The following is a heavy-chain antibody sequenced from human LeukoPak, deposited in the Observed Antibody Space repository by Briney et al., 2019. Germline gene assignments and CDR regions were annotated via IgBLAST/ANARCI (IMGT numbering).Heavy chain of an antibody. V-gene: IGHV4-39*01. CDR2: IYYSGST. D-gene: IGHD3-22*01. J-gene: IGHJ4*02. CDR1: GGSISSSSYY. CDR3: ARIVVADFDY. Sequence: SETLSLTCTVSGGSISSSSYYWGWIRQPPGKGLVWIGSIYYSGSTYYNPSLKSRVTISVDTSKNQFSLKLSSVTAADTAVYYCARIVVADFDYWGQGTLVTVSS.